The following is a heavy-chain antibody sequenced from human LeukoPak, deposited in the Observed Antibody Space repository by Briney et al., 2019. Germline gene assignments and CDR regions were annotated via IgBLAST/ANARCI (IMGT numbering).Heavy chain of an antibody. CDR1: GNYW. V-gene: IGHV3-74*01. CDR3: VSFYETY. Sequence: GGSLRLSCAASGNYWMHWVRQAPGKGLVWVSHINSDGSWTSYADSVKGRFTISKDNAKSTVYLQMNNLRAEDTAVYYCVSFYETYWGRGTLVTVSS. CDR2: INSDGSWT. J-gene: IGHJ4*02. D-gene: IGHD2-2*01.